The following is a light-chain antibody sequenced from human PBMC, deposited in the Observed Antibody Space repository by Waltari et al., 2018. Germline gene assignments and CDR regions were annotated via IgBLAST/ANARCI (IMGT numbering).Light chain of an antibody. CDR2: EGS. CDR3: CSYVGSSTTYV. V-gene: IGLV2-23*01. Sequence: QSALTQPASVSGSPGQSITISCTGTSSDVGSYNLVSWYQHHPGKAPKLMIYEGSKRPSGVSNRFSGSKSGNTASLTISGLQAEDEADYYCCSYVGSSTTYVFETGTKVTVL. CDR1: SSDVGSYNL. J-gene: IGLJ1*01.